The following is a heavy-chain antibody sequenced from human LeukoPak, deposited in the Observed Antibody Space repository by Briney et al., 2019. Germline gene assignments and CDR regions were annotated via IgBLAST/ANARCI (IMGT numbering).Heavy chain of an antibody. CDR3: ARVIFGSGSYPDF. CDR1: GFSFDTYA. Sequence: GGSLRLSCAASGFSFDTYAMHWVRQAPGQGLEWVALIWHDGSHKFYSSSVRGQFTISRDNSKNTVYLQMNNLRPDDTAVYYCARVIFGSGSYPDFWGQGTLVTVSS. J-gene: IGHJ4*02. V-gene: IGHV3-33*01. CDR2: IWHDGSHK. D-gene: IGHD3-10*01.